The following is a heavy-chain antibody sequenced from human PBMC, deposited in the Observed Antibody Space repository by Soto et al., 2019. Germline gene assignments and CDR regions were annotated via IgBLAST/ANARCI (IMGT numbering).Heavy chain of an antibody. CDR2: ISYDGSNK. V-gene: IGHV3-30-3*01. CDR3: ARDRLSSGWFHDAFDI. Sequence: QVQLVESGGGVVQPGRSLRLSCAASGFTFSSYAMHWVRQAPGKGLEWVAVISYDGSNKYYADSVKGRFTISRDNSKNTLYLQMNSLRAEDTAVYYCARDRLSSGWFHDAFDIWGQGTMVTVSS. CDR1: GFTFSSYA. D-gene: IGHD6-19*01. J-gene: IGHJ3*02.